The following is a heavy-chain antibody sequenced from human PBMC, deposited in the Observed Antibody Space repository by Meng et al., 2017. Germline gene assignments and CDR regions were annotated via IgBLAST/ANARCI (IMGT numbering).Heavy chain of an antibody. V-gene: IGHV1-24*01. CDR2: FDPEVGET. CDR3: ATQYSSSWHSRNNWFDP. Sequence: ASVKVSCKVSGYTLTELSMHWVRQAPGKGLEWMGGFDPEVGETIYAQKFQGRVTMTEDTSTDTAYMELSSLRSEDTAVYYCATQYSSSWHSRNNWFDPWGQGTLVTVSS. CDR1: GYTLTELS. J-gene: IGHJ5*02. D-gene: IGHD6-13*01.